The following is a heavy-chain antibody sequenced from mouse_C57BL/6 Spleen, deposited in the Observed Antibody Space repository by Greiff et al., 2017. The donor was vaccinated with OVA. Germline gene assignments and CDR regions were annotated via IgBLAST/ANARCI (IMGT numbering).Heavy chain of an antibody. CDR2: ISDGGSYT. J-gene: IGHJ3*01. D-gene: IGHD2-5*01. CDR1: GFTFSSYA. V-gene: IGHV5-4*01. CDR3: ARDSNFFAY. Sequence: EVKLVESGGGLVKPGGSLKLSCAASGFTFSSYAMSWVRQTPEKRLEWVATISDGGSYTYYPDNVKGRFTISRDNAKNNLYLQMSHLKSEDTAMYYCARDSNFFAYWGQGTLVTVSA.